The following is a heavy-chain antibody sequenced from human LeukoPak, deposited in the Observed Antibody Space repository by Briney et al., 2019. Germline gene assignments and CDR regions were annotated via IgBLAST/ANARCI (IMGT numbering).Heavy chain of an antibody. CDR1: GFTVSSNY. Sequence: GGSLRLSCAASGFTVSSNYMSWVRQAPGKGLEWVSVIYSGGSTYYADSVKGRFTISRRNSKNTLYLQMNSLRAEDTAVYYCARASGVKLERRYYYYGMDVWGQGTTVTVSS. CDR3: ARASGVKLERRYYYYGMDV. J-gene: IGHJ6*02. CDR2: IYSGGST. D-gene: IGHD1-1*01. V-gene: IGHV3-53*04.